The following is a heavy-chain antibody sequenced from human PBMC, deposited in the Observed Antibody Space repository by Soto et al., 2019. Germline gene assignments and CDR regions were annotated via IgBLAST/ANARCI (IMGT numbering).Heavy chain of an antibody. CDR2: ISAGGSDI. D-gene: IGHD6-19*01. J-gene: IGHJ4*02. CDR3: VKPSGWYPDY. Sequence: QVQLVESGGGLVKPGGSLRLSCASSGFTFSDYYMSWIRQAPGKGLEWVAYISAGGSDIYYGDSVKGRFTVSRDNTKKSLYLQMSSLRGEDTAVYYCVKPSGWYPDYWGQGTHVTVSS. CDR1: GFTFSDYY. V-gene: IGHV3-11*04.